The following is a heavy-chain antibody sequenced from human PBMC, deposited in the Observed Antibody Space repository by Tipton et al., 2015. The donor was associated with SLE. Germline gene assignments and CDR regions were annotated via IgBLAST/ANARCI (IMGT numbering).Heavy chain of an antibody. V-gene: IGHV3-23*01. Sequence: SGFTFSTYAMTWVRQAPGKGLEWVSIISGNGGVTYYADSVKGRFSISRDNSKNTVFLQMSLLRVDDTAVYFCAKNMGDGTGAFDYWGQGSLVTVSS. CDR1: GFTFSTYA. D-gene: IGHD3-10*01. CDR3: AKNMGDGTGAFDY. J-gene: IGHJ4*02. CDR2: ISGNGGVT.